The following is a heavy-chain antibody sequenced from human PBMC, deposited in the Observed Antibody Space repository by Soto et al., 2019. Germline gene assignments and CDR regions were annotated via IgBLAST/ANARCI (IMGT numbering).Heavy chain of an antibody. CDR2: VNDSGST. V-gene: IGHV4-34*01. J-gene: IGHJ6*02. Sequence: PSETLSFTCAVYGGSFTGNYRSWIRQPPGKGLGWIGEVNDSGSTNFNPSLKSRVTISVDTSKRQFTLKLTSVTAADTAVYYGATDSATSYFGMDVWGHGTTVTVSS. CDR1: GGSFTGNY. CDR3: ATDSATSYFGMDV. D-gene: IGHD1-26*01.